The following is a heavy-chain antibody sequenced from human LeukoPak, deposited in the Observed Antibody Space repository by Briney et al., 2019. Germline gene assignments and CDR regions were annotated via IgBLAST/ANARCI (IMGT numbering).Heavy chain of an antibody. CDR3: AKEIDLAMVRGPDY. CDR1: GFTFSRYG. J-gene: IGHJ4*02. CDR2: ISYDGSNK. D-gene: IGHD3-10*01. V-gene: IGHV3-30*18. Sequence: GGSLRLTCVAFGFTFSRYGIHWVRQAPGKGLEWVAVISYDGSNKYYADSVKGRFTISRDNSKNTLYLQMNSLRAEDTAVYYCAKEIDLAMVRGPDYWGQGTLVAVSS.